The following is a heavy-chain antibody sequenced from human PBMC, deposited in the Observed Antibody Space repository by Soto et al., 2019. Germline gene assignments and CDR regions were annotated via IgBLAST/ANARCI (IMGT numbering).Heavy chain of an antibody. CDR2: IYDSGSP. J-gene: IGHJ4*02. V-gene: IGHV4-59*01. D-gene: IGHD3-9*01. Sequence: TSETLSLTCTISGGSISVYYWSWIRQSPGQGLEWIGYIYDSGSPYYNPSLKTRVTISADTSKNQISLKLTSAAAADTAVYFCARGVGSSPPRYWGRGTLVTVSS. CDR3: ARGVGSSPPRY. CDR1: GGSISVYY.